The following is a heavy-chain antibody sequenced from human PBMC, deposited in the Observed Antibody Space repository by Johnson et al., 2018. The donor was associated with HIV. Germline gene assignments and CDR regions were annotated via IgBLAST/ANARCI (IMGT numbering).Heavy chain of an antibody. CDR2: ISYDGSNK. V-gene: IGHV3-30-3*01. CDR3: ARDLSRYIAVATFDAFDI. D-gene: IGHD6-19*01. Sequence: QVQLVESGGGVVQPGRSLRLSCAASGFVFSAYAMNWVRQAPGKGLEWVAVISYDGSNKYYADSVKGRFTISRDNSKNTLYLQMNSLRAEDTAVYYCARDLSRYIAVATFDAFDIWGQGTMVTVSS. CDR1: GFVFSAYA. J-gene: IGHJ3*02.